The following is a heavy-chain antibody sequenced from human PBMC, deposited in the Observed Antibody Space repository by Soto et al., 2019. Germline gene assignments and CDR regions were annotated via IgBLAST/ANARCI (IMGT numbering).Heavy chain of an antibody. CDR1: GFTFSDYY. Sequence: QVQLVESGGGLVKPGGSLRLSCAASGFTFSDYYMSWIRQAPGKGLEWVSYISSSSSYTNYADSVKGRFTISRDNAKNSLYLQMNSLRAEDTAVYYCARSYSSGSPFDYWGQGTLVTVSS. D-gene: IGHD6-19*01. CDR3: ARSYSSGSPFDY. CDR2: ISSSSSYT. J-gene: IGHJ4*02. V-gene: IGHV3-11*06.